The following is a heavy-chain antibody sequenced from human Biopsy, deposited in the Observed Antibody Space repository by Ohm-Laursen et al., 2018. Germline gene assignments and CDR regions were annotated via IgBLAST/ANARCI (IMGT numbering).Heavy chain of an antibody. D-gene: IGHD6-19*01. CDR3: ARNTGWYGDLYYFDY. CDR1: GYSFTSYY. V-gene: IGHV1-46*01. CDR2: INPSGSTT. J-gene: IGHJ4*02. Sequence: SSVKVSCKASGYSFTSYYMHWVRQAPGQGLEWMGMINPSGSTTSYPQIFQGGVTMTRDTSKGTVYMELSSLRSADTAVYFCARNTGWYGDLYYFDYWGQGTLVTVSS.